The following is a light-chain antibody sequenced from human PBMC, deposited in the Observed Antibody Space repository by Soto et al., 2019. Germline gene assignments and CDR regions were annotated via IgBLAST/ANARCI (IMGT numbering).Light chain of an antibody. CDR3: QQCGSSPS. J-gene: IGKJ1*01. CDR1: QSVSSSY. CDR2: DTP. V-gene: IGKV3-20*01. Sequence: EIVLTQSPGTLSLSPGERATLSCRASQSVSSSYLDWYQQKPGQAPRLLIYDTPSRATGIPDRFSGSGSGTDFTLAISRLEPEDFAVYYCQQCGSSPSFGQGTKVELK.